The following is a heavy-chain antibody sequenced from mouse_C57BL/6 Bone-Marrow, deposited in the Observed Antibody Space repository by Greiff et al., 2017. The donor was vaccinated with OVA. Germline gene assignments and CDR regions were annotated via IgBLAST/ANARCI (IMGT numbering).Heavy chain of an antibody. D-gene: IGHD2-1*01. J-gene: IGHJ3*01. V-gene: IGHV5-9-1*02. CDR3: TRDIYYAPFAY. CDR2: ISSGGDYI. CDR1: GFTFSSYA. Sequence: EVQGVESGEGLVKPGGSLKLSCAASGFTFSSYAMSWVRQTPEKRLEWVAYISSGGDYIYYADTVKGRFTISRDNARNTLYLQMSSLKSEDTAMYYCTRDIYYAPFAYWGQGTLVTVSA.